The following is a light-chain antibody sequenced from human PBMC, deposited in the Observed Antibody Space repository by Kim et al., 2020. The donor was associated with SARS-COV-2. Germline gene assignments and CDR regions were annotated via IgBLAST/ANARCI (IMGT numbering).Light chain of an antibody. CDR1: QSISSY. CDR2: AAS. V-gene: IGKV1-39*01. CDR3: QQSYSTPWT. J-gene: IGKJ1*01. Sequence: ASVGDRVTITCRASQSISSYLNWYQQKPGKAPKLLIYAASSLQSGVPSRFSGSGSGTDFTLTISSLQPEDFATYYCQQSYSTPWTFGQGTKVEIK.